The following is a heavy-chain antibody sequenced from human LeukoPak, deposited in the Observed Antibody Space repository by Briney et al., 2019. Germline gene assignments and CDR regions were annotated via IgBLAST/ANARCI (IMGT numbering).Heavy chain of an antibody. CDR2: INPNSGGT. Sequence: ASVKVACKTSGYTFTAYYIHWVRQAPGQGLEWMGWINPNSGGTDYAQKFQGRVTMTRDTSISTAYIELSSLRSDDAAVYFCARGVRGTTSWFDPWGQGTLVTVSS. J-gene: IGHJ5*02. V-gene: IGHV1-2*02. D-gene: IGHD3-10*01. CDR1: GYTFTAYY. CDR3: ARGVRGTTSWFDP.